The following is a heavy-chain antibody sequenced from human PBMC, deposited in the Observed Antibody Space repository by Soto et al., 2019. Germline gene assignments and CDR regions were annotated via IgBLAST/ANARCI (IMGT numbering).Heavy chain of an antibody. CDR1: GFTFSIYA. D-gene: IGHD3-10*01. CDR2: YSGHTIST. J-gene: IGHJ4*02. Sequence: PGGSLRLSCAASGFTFSIYAMSWVRQAPGKGPEWVSGYSGHTISTYYADSVKGRFTISRDNSKNTLYLQMNSLRVEDTAIYYCAKYYYGSGGFSSVQWGQGTLVTVSS. V-gene: IGHV3-23*01. CDR3: AKYYYGSGGFSSVQ.